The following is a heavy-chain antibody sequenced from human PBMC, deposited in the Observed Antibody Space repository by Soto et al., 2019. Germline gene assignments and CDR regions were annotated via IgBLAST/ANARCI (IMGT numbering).Heavy chain of an antibody. CDR3: IQRRWGGDCLQSYASHYYYGMDV. D-gene: IGHD2-21*02. CDR1: GFSLSTSGVG. J-gene: IGHJ6*02. V-gene: IGHV2-5*02. CDR2: IYWDDDK. Sequence: QITLKESGPTLVKPTQPLTLTCTFSGFSLSTSGVGVGWIRQPPGKALEWLALIYWDDDKRYSPSLRSRLTISMDTSKNQVVLTMTNIDPVDTATYHCIQRRWGGDCLQSYASHYYYGMDVWGQGTTVTVSS.